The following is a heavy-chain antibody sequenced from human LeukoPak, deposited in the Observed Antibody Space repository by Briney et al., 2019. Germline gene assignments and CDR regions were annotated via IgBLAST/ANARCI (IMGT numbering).Heavy chain of an antibody. CDR1: GFTFSSYS. CDR3: TRDVVVGGGSCSS. Sequence: GGSLRLSCAASGFTFSSYSMHWVRQAPGKGLVWVSRIRGDGIETNYADSVKGRFTISRDNAKNTLFLQMNSLRAEDTAVYYCTRDVVVGGGSCSSWGQGTLVTVSS. D-gene: IGHD3-16*01. V-gene: IGHV3-74*01. CDR2: IRGDGIET. J-gene: IGHJ4*02.